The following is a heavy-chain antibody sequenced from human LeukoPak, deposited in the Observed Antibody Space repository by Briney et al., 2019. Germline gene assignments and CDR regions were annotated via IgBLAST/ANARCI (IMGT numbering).Heavy chain of an antibody. CDR1: GYSFTAFY. V-gene: IGHV1-2*02. J-gene: IGHJ4*02. CDR2: IHPRSGET. CDR3: ARDGEYGTGSYYRGCFDY. D-gene: IGHD3-10*01. Sequence: ASVKVSCKSSGYSFTAFYIHWVRQAPGQGLEWMGWIHPRSGETNYAYKFRGRVTMTRDTSISTAYMDLGSLGSDDTAVYYCARDGEYGTGSYYRGCFDYWGQGILVTVSS.